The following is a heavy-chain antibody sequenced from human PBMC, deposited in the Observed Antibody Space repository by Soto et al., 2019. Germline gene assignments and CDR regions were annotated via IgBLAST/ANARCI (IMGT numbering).Heavy chain of an antibody. CDR1: GGSISSYY. V-gene: IGHV4-59*01. J-gene: IGHJ6*02. CDR2: IYYSGST. D-gene: IGHD3-3*01. Sequence: PSETLSLTCTVSGGSISSYYWSWIRQPPGKGLEWIGYIYYSGSTNYNPSLKSRVTISVDTSKNQFSLKLSSVTAADTAVYYCAGVRVKRFLHYYYGMDVWGQGTTVTVSS. CDR3: AGVRVKRFLHYYYGMDV.